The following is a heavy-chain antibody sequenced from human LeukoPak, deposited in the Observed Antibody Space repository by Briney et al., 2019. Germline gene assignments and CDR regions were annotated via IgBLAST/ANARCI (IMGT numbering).Heavy chain of an antibody. V-gene: IGHV4-59*08. CDR2: IYYSGTT. D-gene: IGHD6-13*01. CDR3: ARGGPSIAAAVGDDY. CDR1: GDSISSWY. Sequence: SETLSLTCTVSGDSISSWYWSWIRQPPGKGLEWIGYIYYSGTTYYNPSLKSRVTISVDTSKNQFSLKLSSVTAADTAVYYCARGGPSIAAAVGDDYWGQGTLVTVSS. J-gene: IGHJ4*02.